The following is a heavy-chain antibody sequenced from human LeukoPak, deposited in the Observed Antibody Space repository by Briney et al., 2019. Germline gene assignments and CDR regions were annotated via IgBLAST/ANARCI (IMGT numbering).Heavy chain of an antibody. J-gene: IGHJ4*02. Sequence: PGGSLRLSCAASGFSFSNYAMTWVRQAPGKGLEWVSMISGSTTTTYYADSVKGRFTISRDNSKNTLYLQMNSLRADDTAVYYCAKDLGSWYMYFDYSGQGNLVTVFS. CDR3: AKDLGSWYMYFDY. CDR1: GFSFSNYA. D-gene: IGHD6-13*01. CDR2: ISGSTTTT. V-gene: IGHV3-23*01.